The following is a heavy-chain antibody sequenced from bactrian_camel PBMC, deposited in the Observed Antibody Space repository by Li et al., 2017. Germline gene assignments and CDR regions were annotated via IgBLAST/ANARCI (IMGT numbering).Heavy chain of an antibody. V-gene: IGHV3S55*01. Sequence: QVQLVESGGGSVQAGGSLRLSCAFSGYTYSGHCMGWFRQAPGKEREGVAIIGSSGSTGYADSVKGRFTISEDNAKNILYLQMNSLKPEDTGMYYCARRAWTLCGGDWQRAEYNYWGQGTQVTVS. CDR3: ARRAWTLCGGDWQRAEYNY. J-gene: IGHJ4*01. CDR2: IGSSGST. D-gene: IGHD1*01. CDR1: GYTYSGHC.